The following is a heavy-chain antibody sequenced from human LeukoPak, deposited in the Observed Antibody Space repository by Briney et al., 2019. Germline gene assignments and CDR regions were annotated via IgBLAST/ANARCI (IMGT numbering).Heavy chain of an antibody. CDR3: ARTHYDFWSGYYTRNSAFDY. CDR2: INPNSGGT. Sequence: AASVKVSCKASGYTFTGYYMHWVRQAPGQGLEWMGWINPNSGGTNYAQKFQGRVTMTRNTSISTAYMELSRLRSDDTAVYYCARTHYDFWSGYYTRNSAFDYWGQGTLVTVSS. J-gene: IGHJ4*02. D-gene: IGHD3-3*01. CDR1: GYTFTGYY. V-gene: IGHV1-2*02.